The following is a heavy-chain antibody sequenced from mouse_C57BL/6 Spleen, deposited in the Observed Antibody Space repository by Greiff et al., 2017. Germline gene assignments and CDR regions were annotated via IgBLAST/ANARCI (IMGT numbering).Heavy chain of an antibody. Sequence: EVQLQPSGPELVKPGASVKMSCKASGYTFTDYNMHWVKQSHGKSLEWIGYINPNNGGTSYNQKFKGKATLTVNQSSSTAYMELRSLTSEDSAVYYCARGPLDGSSYDWYFDVWGTGTTVTVYS. J-gene: IGHJ1*03. CDR1: GYTFTDYN. V-gene: IGHV1-22*01. CDR3: ARGPLDGSSYDWYFDV. CDR2: INPNNGGT. D-gene: IGHD1-1*01.